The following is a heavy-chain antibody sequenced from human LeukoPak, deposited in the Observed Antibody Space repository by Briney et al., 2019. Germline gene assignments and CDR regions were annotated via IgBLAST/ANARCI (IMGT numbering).Heavy chain of an antibody. Sequence: SETLSLTCAVSGGSISSGGYSWSWIRQPPGKGLEWIGYIYHSGSTYYNPSLKSRVTISVDRSKNQFSLKLSSVTAADTAVYYCARGWDSRGYFLGFDYWGQGTLVTVSS. D-gene: IGHD3-22*01. J-gene: IGHJ4*02. V-gene: IGHV4-30-2*01. CDR2: IYHSGST. CDR1: GGSISSGGYS. CDR3: ARGWDSRGYFLGFDY.